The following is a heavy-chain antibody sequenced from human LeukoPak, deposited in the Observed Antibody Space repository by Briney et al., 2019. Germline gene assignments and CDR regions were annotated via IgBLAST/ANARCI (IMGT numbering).Heavy chain of an antibody. J-gene: IGHJ3*02. Sequence: GGSLRLACVASGFTFDDYAMHWVRQAPGRGLGWVSGIIWNSGSIGYADSVKGRFTISRDNAKNSLYLQMNSLRAEDMALYYCAKGKTYCGGDCYSPGAFDIWGQGTMVTVSS. CDR3: AKGKTYCGGDCYSPGAFDI. V-gene: IGHV3-9*03. CDR2: IIWNSGSI. D-gene: IGHD2-21*02. CDR1: GFTFDDYA.